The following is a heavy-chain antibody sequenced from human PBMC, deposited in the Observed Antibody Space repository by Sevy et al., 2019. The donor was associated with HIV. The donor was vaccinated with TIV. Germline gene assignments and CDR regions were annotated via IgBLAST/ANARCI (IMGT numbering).Heavy chain of an antibody. CDR3: ARVRSPYCSGGSCYYYYYMDV. CDR2: IYSGGST. D-gene: IGHD2-15*01. V-gene: IGHV3-53*01. Sequence: GGSLRLSCAASGFTVSSNYMSWVRQAPGKGLEWVSVIYSGGSTYYADSVKGRFTISRDNSKNTLYLQMNSLRAEDTAVYYCARVRSPYCSGGSCYYYYYMDVWGKGTTVTVSS. J-gene: IGHJ6*03. CDR1: GFTVSSNY.